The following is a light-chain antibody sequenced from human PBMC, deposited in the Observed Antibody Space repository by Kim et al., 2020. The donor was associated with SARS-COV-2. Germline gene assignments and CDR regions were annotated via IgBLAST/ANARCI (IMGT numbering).Light chain of an antibody. CDR1: QDISRY. J-gene: IGKJ1*01. Sequence: DIQMTQSPSSLSASVGDRVTITCRASQDISRYLNWYQQKPGKAPKLLIYTASSLQSGVPSRFTGSGSETDFTLTISSLQPEDFANYYCQQTYSASRTFGQGTKVDIK. V-gene: IGKV1-39*01. CDR3: QQTYSASRT. CDR2: TAS.